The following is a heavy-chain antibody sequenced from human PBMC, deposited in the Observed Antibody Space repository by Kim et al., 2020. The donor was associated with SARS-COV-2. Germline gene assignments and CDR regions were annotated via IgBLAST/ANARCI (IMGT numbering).Heavy chain of an antibody. CDR2: ISYDGSNK. V-gene: IGHV3-30-3*01. D-gene: IGHD6-6*01. CDR1: GFTVSSYA. J-gene: IGHJ6*02. CDR3: ARSIAGSYYYGMDD. Sequence: GGSLRLSCAASGFTVSSYAMHWVRQAPGKGLEWVAVISYDGSNKYYADSVQGRFTISRDNSKNTLFLQMNSLIAENTAVYYCARSIAGSYYYGMDDWGQGTTLTVSS.